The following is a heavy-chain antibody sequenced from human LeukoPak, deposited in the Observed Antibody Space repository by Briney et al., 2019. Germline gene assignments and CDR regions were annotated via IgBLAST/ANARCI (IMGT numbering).Heavy chain of an antibody. CDR1: GFTFSSYS. CDR3: ARASFWSGYPDY. Sequence: GGSLRVSCAASGFTFSSYSMNWVRQAPGKGLKWISYISSSSNTIYYADSVKGRFTISRDNAKNSLYLQMNSLRVEDTAVYYCARASFWSGYPDYWGQGALVTVSS. D-gene: IGHD3-3*01. V-gene: IGHV3-48*01. CDR2: ISSSSNTI. J-gene: IGHJ4*02.